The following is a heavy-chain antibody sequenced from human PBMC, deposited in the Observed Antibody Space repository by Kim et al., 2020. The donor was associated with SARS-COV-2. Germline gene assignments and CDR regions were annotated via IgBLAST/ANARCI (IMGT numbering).Heavy chain of an antibody. D-gene: IGHD3-10*01. CDR1: GGSISSYY. CDR3: ARHERPIAWFWELMGWFDP. V-gene: IGHV4-59*08. Sequence: SETLSLTCTVSGGSISSYYWSWIRQPPGKGLEWIGYIYYSWSTNYNPSLKSRVTISVDTSKNQFSLKLSSVTAADTAVDHFARHERPIAWFWELMGWFDP. J-gene: IGHJ5*02. CDR2: IYYSWST.